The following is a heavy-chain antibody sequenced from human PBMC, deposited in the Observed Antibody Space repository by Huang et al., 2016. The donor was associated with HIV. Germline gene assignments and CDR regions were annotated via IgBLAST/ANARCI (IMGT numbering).Heavy chain of an antibody. CDR2: IYPGDSDT. CDR3: ARQGLWLPPTDPFDY. V-gene: IGHV5-51*01. D-gene: IGHD3-10*01. J-gene: IGHJ4*02. CDR1: GYNFDSYW. Sequence: EVHLVQSGAEVKEPGESLKISCQASGYNFDSYWIGWVRPMPGKGLEWMGVIYPGDSDTRCDPSFQGQVTISADQSINTAYLQGSSLKASDTAIYFCARQGLWLPPTDPFDYWGQGTPVTVSA.